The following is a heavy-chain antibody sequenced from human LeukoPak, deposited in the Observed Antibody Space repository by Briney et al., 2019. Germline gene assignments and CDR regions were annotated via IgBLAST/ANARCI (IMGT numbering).Heavy chain of an antibody. J-gene: IGHJ4*02. Sequence: GGSLRLSCAASGFTVSSNYMSWVRQAPGKGLEWVSVIYSGGSTYYADSVKGRFTISRDNSKNTLYLQMNSLRAEDTAVYYCAADLDYGGYSHFDFWGQGSLVTVSS. D-gene: IGHD4-23*01. V-gene: IGHV3-66*01. CDR3: AADLDYGGYSHFDF. CDR2: IYSGGST. CDR1: GFTVSSNY.